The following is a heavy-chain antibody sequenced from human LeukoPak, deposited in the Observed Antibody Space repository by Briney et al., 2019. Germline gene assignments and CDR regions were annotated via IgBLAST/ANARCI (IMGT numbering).Heavy chain of an antibody. CDR3: ARDRPKIRGYYDSSGNRPSFDY. J-gene: IGHJ4*02. CDR2: INPNSGGT. D-gene: IGHD3-22*01. CDR1: GYTFTGYY. Sequence: ASVKVSCKASGYTFTGYYMHWVRQAPGQGLEWMGWINPNSGGTNYAQKFQGRVTMTRDTSIGTAYMELSRLRSDDTAVYYCARDRPKIRGYYDSSGNRPSFDYRGQGTLVTVSS. V-gene: IGHV1-2*02.